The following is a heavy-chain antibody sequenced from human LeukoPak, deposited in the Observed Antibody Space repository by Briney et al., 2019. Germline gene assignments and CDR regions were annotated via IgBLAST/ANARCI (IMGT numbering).Heavy chain of an antibody. D-gene: IGHD5-24*01. CDR2: IYYSGSA. Sequence: PSQTLSLTCTVSGGSISSGDYYWSWIRQPPGKGLEWIGYIYYSGSAYYNPSLKSRVTISVDTSKNQFSLKLSSVTAADTAVYYCARDDGRNWFDPWGQGTLVTVSS. J-gene: IGHJ5*02. CDR1: GGSISSGDYY. CDR3: ARDDGRNWFDP. V-gene: IGHV4-30-4*01.